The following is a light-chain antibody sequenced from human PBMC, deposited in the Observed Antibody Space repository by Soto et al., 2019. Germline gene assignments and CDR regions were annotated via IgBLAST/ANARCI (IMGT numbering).Light chain of an antibody. V-gene: IGKV1-12*01. Sequence: DIQMPQSPSSVSASVGDRVTITCRASQGISSWLAWYQQKPGTAPNLLIYDASSLQSGVPSRLPGGGAGTDVTLTISSLQPEGSATYHCQQASSPPVTFGGGTKVEI. CDR3: QQASSPPVT. CDR1: QGISSW. J-gene: IGKJ4*01. CDR2: DAS.